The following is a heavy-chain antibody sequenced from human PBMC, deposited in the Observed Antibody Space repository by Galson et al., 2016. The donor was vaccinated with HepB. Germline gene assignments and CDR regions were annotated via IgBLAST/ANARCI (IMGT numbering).Heavy chain of an antibody. V-gene: IGHV1-46*01. CDR2: INPSGGST. CDR1: GYTFTSYY. Sequence: SVKVSCKASGYTFTSYYMHWVRQAPGQGLEWMGIINPSGGSTSYAQKFQDRVTMTRDTSTSTVYMELSSLRSEDTAVYYCARVPLGGAMDYWGQGTLVTVSS. J-gene: IGHJ4*02. D-gene: IGHD1-26*01. CDR3: ARVPLGGAMDY.